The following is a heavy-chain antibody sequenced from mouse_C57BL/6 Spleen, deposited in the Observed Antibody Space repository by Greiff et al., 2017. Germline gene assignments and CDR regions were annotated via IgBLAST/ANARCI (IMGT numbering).Heavy chain of an antibody. J-gene: IGHJ2*01. CDR1: GYAFSSSW. Sequence: VLLVQSGPELVKPGASVKISCKASGYAFSSSWMNWVKQRPGKGLEWIGRIYPGDGDTNYNGKFKGKATLTADKSSSTAYMQLSSLTSEDSAVYFCARSGTTVVGEDYFDDWGQGTTLTVAS. V-gene: IGHV1-82*01. CDR3: ARSGTTVVGEDYFDD. CDR2: IYPGDGDT. D-gene: IGHD1-1*01.